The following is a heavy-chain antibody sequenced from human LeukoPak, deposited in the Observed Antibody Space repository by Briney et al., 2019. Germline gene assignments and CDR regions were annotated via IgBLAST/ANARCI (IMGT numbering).Heavy chain of an antibody. D-gene: IGHD3-3*01. V-gene: IGHV1-18*01. CDR2: ISAYNGNT. Sequence: ASVKVSCKASGYTFTSYGISWVRQAPGQGLEWMGWISAYNGNTNYAQKLQGRVTMTTDTSTSTAYMELRSLRSDDTAAYYCARDKSITIFGVVSPGGYWGQGTLVTVSS. J-gene: IGHJ4*02. CDR3: ARDKSITIFGVVSPGGY. CDR1: GYTFTSYG.